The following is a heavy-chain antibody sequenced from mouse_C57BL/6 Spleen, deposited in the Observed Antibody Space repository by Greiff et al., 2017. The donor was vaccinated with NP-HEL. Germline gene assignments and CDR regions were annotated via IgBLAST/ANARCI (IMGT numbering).Heavy chain of an antibody. CDR2: IYPGNSDT. Sequence: EVQLQQSGTVLARPGASVKMSCKTSGYTFTSYWMHWVKQRPGQGLEWIGAIYPGNSDTSYNQKFKGKAKLTADTSASTAYMELSSLTNEDSAVYYCTNGYYYYAMDYWGQGTSVTVSS. V-gene: IGHV1-5*01. CDR1: GYTFTSYW. J-gene: IGHJ4*01. D-gene: IGHD2-3*01. CDR3: TNGYYYYAMDY.